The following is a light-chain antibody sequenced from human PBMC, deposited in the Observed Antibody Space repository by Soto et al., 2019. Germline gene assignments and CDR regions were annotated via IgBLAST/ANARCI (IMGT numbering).Light chain of an antibody. CDR1: SSDVGGYNY. V-gene: IGLV2-14*01. Sequence: QSVLTQPASVSGSPGQSITISCTGTSSDVGGYNYVSWYQQHPGKAPKLMIYDVSNRPSGVSNRFSGSKSGNTASLTISGLQAEDEADYYCSSYTSSSTIKEVFGGGTKLTVL. CDR2: DVS. J-gene: IGLJ2*01. CDR3: SSYTSSSTIKEV.